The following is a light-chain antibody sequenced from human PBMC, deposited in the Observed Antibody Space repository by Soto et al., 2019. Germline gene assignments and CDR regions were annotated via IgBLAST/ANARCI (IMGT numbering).Light chain of an antibody. CDR1: QVMSSW. Sequence: QSPSSVSAAVGERVTITCRASQVMSSWLAWYQQKPGKVPKLLIFAASTLQSGVPSRFSGSGSRTDFTLTITSLQPEDIGTYYCQQTDTLPSTFGQGTRLEIK. CDR3: QQTDTLPST. V-gene: IGKV1D-12*01. CDR2: AAS. J-gene: IGKJ5*01.